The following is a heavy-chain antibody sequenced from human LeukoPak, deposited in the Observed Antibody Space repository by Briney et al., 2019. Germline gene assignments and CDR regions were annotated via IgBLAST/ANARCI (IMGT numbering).Heavy chain of an antibody. CDR1: GFTFANYA. CDR3: AKLGAAAGFDY. CDR2: ISGRDDNT. V-gene: IGHV3-23*01. J-gene: IGHJ4*02. D-gene: IGHD6-13*01. Sequence: TGGSLRLSCAASGFTFANYAMSWVRQAPGEGLEWVSAISGRDDNTYSADSVKGRFTISRDNSKSMLYLHMNSLRAEDTAVYYCAKLGAAAGFDYWGQGTLVTVSS.